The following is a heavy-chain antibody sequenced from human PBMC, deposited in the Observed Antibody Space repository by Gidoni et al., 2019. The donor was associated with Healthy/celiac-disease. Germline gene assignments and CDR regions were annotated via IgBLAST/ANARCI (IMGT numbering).Heavy chain of an antibody. V-gene: IGHV4-34*01. J-gene: IGHJ4*02. CDR2: INHSGST. D-gene: IGHD2-8*01. Sequence: QVQLQQWGAGLLQPSETLSLTCAVYGGSFSGYYWSWIRQPPGKGLEWIGEINHSGSTNYNPSLKSRVTISVDTSKNQFSLKLSSVTAADTAVYYCARGGPDCTNGVCDFDYWGQGTLVTVSS. CDR1: GGSFSGYY. CDR3: ARGGPDCTNGVCDFDY.